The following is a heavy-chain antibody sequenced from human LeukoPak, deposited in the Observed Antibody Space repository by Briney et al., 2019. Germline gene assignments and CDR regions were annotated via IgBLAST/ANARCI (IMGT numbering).Heavy chain of an antibody. CDR1: GFTFSSYG. CDR2: ISYDGSNK. Sequence: GGSLRLSCAASGFTFSSYGMHWVRQAPGKGLEWVAVISYDGSNKYYADSVKGRFTISRDNSKNTLYLQMNSLRAEDTAVYYCAKDFTYYDILTGYESWGQGTLVTVSS. J-gene: IGHJ4*02. CDR3: AKDFTYYDILTGYES. V-gene: IGHV3-30*18. D-gene: IGHD3-9*01.